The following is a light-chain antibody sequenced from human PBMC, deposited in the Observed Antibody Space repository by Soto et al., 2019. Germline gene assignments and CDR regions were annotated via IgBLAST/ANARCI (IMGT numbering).Light chain of an antibody. J-gene: IGLJ2*01. CDR1: SSDVGGYNY. CDR3: CSYTSSSTVV. CDR2: DVS. Sequence: QSVLTQPASVSGSPGQSITISCTGSSSDVGGYNYVSWYQQHPGKAPKLMIYDVSKRPSGVPDRFSGSKSGNTASLTISGLQAEDEADYYCCSYTSSSTVVFGGGTKLTVL. V-gene: IGLV2-14*01.